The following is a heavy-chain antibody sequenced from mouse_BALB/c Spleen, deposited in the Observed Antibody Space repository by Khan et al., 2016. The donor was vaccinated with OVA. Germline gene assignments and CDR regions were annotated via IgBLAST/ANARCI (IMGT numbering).Heavy chain of an antibody. CDR3: SGTARIEY. CDR1: GYSITSGYG. CDR2: ISYSGST. V-gene: IGHV3-2*02. D-gene: IGHD1-2*01. Sequence: EVQLQESGPGLVKPSQSLSLTCTVSGYSITSGYGWNWIRQFPGNKLEWMGYISYSGSTNYNPSLKSRISITRDTSKNQFFLQLNSGTTEDTATYYCSGTARIEYWGQGTTLTVSS. J-gene: IGHJ2*01.